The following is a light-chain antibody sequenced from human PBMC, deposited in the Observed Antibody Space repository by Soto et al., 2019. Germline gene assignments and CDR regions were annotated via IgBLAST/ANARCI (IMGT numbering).Light chain of an antibody. J-gene: IGLJ2*01. CDR2: DVT. V-gene: IGLV2-14*01. CDR3: STYAGSTTPVV. CDR1: SSDIGGYNF. Sequence: QSALTQPASVSGSPGQSITISCTGTSSDIGGYNFVSWYQQHPGKAPKFIIYDVTNRPSGVSNRFSGSKSGDTASLTISKLQAEDEADYYCSTYAGSTTPVVFGGGTKLTVL.